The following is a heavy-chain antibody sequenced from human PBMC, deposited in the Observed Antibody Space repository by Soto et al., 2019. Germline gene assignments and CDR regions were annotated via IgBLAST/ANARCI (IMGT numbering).Heavy chain of an antibody. Sequence: PGGSLRLSCAASGFTFSSYAMHWVRQAPGKGLEWVAVISYDGSNEYYADSVKGRFTISRDNSKNTLYLQMNSLRAEDTAVYYCARAQFSSWPYFDYWGQGTLVTVSS. V-gene: IGHV3-30-3*01. CDR3: ARAQFSSWPYFDY. J-gene: IGHJ4*02. D-gene: IGHD6-13*01. CDR2: ISYDGSNE. CDR1: GFTFSSYA.